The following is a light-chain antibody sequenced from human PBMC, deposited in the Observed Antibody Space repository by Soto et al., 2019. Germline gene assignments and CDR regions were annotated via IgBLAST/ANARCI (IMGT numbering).Light chain of an antibody. Sequence: DIQMTQSPSAMSASVGDRVTITCRASQGISNYLAWFQQKPGKVPKSXIYAASSLQSGVPSRFTGGGSRTHFTLTISGLQPEDFATYFCQQSYNTPITFGQGTRMEIK. J-gene: IGKJ5*01. CDR3: QQSYNTPIT. CDR2: AAS. CDR1: QGISNY. V-gene: IGKV1-17*03.